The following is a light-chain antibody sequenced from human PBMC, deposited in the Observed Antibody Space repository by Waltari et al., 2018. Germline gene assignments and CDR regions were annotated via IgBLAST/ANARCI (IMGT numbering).Light chain of an antibody. CDR1: SSDVGGYND. Sequence: QSALTQPASVSGSPGQSIPISCSGTSSDVGGYNDLCWYQQNPGNAPKLIIYEVSVRPSGVSNRFSGSKSGNTASLTISGLQAEDEADYYCSTSTTTSTHVFGTGTKVTVL. CDR2: EVS. J-gene: IGLJ1*01. V-gene: IGLV2-14*01. CDR3: STSTTTSTHV.